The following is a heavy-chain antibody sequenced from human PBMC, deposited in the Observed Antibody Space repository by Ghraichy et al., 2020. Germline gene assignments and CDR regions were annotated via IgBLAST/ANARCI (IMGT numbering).Heavy chain of an antibody. CDR2: ISGTSSVI. CDR3: ARDVFPDGSTYRRGFDF. V-gene: IGHV3-48*02. CDR1: GFTFSTSS. D-gene: IGHD3-16*02. Sequence: LSLTCAASGFTFSTSSMNWVRQVPGKGLEWVSYISGTSSVIYYADSVKGRFTISRDNAKNSLYLQMNSLRDEDTAVYYCARDVFPDGSTYRRGFDFWGQWTLVSVSS. J-gene: IGHJ4*02.